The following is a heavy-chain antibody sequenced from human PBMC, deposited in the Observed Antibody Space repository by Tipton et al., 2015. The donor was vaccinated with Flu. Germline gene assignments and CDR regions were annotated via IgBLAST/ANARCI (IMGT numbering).Heavy chain of an antibody. J-gene: IGHJ4*02. CDR3: ASESYGGNSGSFDY. Sequence: SLRLSCAASGFTVSSNYMSWVRQAPGKGLEWVSVIYSGGSTYYADSVKGRYTISRDNSKNTLYLQINSLRAEDTAVYYCASESYGGNSGSFDYWSQGTLVTVSA. D-gene: IGHD4-23*01. CDR2: IYSGGST. V-gene: IGHV3-53*01. CDR1: GFTVSSNY.